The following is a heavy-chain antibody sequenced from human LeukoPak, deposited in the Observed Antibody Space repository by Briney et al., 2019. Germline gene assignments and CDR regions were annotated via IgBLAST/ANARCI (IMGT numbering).Heavy chain of an antibody. V-gene: IGHV1-18*01. CDR2: ISAYNGNT. J-gene: IGHJ5*02. D-gene: IGHD2-2*01. Sequence: GASVNVSCKSSAYTFTIYGISWVRQAPVQGLELMGLISAYNGNTNYAQKLQGRVTMTTDTSTSTAYMELRSLRSDDTAVYYCARDSRPYCSSTSCANWFDPWGQGTLVTVSS. CDR3: ARDSRPYCSSTSCANWFDP. CDR1: AYTFTIYG.